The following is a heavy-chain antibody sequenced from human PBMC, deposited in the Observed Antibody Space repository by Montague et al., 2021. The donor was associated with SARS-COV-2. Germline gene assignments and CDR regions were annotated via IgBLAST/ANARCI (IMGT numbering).Heavy chain of an antibody. V-gene: IGHV6-1*01. D-gene: IGHD1-1*01. CDR1: GDSVSSNSAT. J-gene: IGHJ6*02. CDR3: TSGREGNYNVMDV. Sequence: CAISGDSVSSNSATWNWVRQSPSRGLEWLGRTYYRFKWYNDYAVSVRGRVTINPDTSKNQFSLQLNSVTPEDTAIYYCTSGREGNYNVMDVWGQGTTGTVSS. CDR2: TYYRFKWYN.